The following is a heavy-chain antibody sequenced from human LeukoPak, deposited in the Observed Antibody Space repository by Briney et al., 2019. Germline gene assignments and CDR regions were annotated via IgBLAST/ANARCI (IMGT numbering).Heavy chain of an antibody. CDR1: GYTFISYG. Sequence: ASVKVSFKASGYTFISYGISWVRQAPGQGLEWMGWISGYNGNTNYAQNLQGRVTMTTDTSTSTAYMELRSLRSDDTAVYYCARGLGVVTAQSEQPKPRYFDLWGRGTQVTVSS. D-gene: IGHD2-21*02. CDR3: ARGLGVVTAQSEQPKPRYFDL. CDR2: ISGYNGNT. V-gene: IGHV1-18*01. J-gene: IGHJ2*01.